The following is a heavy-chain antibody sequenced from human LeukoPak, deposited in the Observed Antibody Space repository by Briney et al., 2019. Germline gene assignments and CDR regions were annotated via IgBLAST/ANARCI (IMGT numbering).Heavy chain of an antibody. Sequence: ASETLSLTCTVSGDSISSGDYYWSWIRQPAGKGLEWIGRISSSGSTNYNPSLKSRVTMSVDTSKNQFSLKLSSVTAADTAVYYCASEAYYYDSSGYYKYWGQGTLVTVSS. J-gene: IGHJ4*02. V-gene: IGHV4-61*02. D-gene: IGHD3-22*01. CDR3: ASEAYYYDSSGYYKY. CDR1: GDSISSGDYY. CDR2: ISSSGST.